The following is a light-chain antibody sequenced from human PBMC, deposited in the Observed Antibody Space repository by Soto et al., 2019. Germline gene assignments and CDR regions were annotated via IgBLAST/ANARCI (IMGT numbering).Light chain of an antibody. CDR2: AAS. CDR3: QQLNSYSIT. CDR1: QGISSY. V-gene: IGKV1-9*01. Sequence: DIQLTQSPSFLSASVGDRVTITCRASQGISSYLAWYQQKPGKAPKLLIYAASTLQSGVPSRFSGSGSGTEFTLPINSLQPEYFATYYCQQLNSYSITFGQLTRLEIK. J-gene: IGKJ5*01.